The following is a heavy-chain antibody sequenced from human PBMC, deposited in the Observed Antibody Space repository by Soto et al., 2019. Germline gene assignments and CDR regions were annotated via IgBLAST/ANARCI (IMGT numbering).Heavy chain of an antibody. CDR3: AKDKGVFNWASSYFEY. V-gene: IGHV3-30*18. J-gene: IGHJ4*02. D-gene: IGHD1-1*01. CDR2: TSYGGNNE. CDR1: GFTFSNDA. Sequence: GWSLRLSCAASGFTFSNDAMHWVRQAPGKGLAWVALTSYGGNNEYYTDSVKGLFTISRDNSKNTLFLQMNRPRPEDTAVYYCAKDKGVFNWASSYFEYLGQGALVTVS.